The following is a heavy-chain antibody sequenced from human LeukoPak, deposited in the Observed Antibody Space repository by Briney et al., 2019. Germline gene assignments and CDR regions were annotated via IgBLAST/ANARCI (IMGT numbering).Heavy chain of an antibody. CDR3: ARAGARWLQPPPFDH. J-gene: IGHJ4*02. CDR2: TYYMSNWHS. Sequence: PSQTLSLTCAISGDSVSSNSAAWNWIRQSPSRGLEWLGRTYYMSNWHSDYAASVRGRITISPDTSKNQFFLHLNSVTPEDAAVYFCARAGARWLQPPPFDHWGQGTQVTVSS. D-gene: IGHD5-24*01. CDR1: GDSVSSNSAA. V-gene: IGHV6-1*01.